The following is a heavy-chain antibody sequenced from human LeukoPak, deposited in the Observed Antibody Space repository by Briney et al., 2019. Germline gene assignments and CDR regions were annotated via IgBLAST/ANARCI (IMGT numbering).Heavy chain of an antibody. CDR2: IKQDGREK. D-gene: IGHD2-21*01. CDR3: ARALFGEDY. Sequence: PGGSLRLSCAASGFTFSRHWMSWVRQAPGKGLEWVANIKQDGREKFYVDSVKGRFTISRDDAKNSLYLQMNSLRAGDTAVYYCARALFGEDYWGQGTLVTVSS. J-gene: IGHJ4*02. CDR1: GFTFSRHW. V-gene: IGHV3-7*04.